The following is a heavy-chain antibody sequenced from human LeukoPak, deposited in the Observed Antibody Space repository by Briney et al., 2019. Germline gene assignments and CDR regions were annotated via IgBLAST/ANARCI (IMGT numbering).Heavy chain of an antibody. CDR2: IYYSGST. Sequence: SETLSLTCTVSGGSISSYYWSWIRQPPGKGLEWIGYIYYSGSTNYNSSLKSRVTISVDTSKNQFSLKLSSVTAADTAVYYCARLGHRGFGGVTFDYWGQGTLVTVSS. J-gene: IGHJ4*02. V-gene: IGHV4-59*08. D-gene: IGHD3-16*01. CDR1: GGSISSYY. CDR3: ARLGHRGFGGVTFDY.